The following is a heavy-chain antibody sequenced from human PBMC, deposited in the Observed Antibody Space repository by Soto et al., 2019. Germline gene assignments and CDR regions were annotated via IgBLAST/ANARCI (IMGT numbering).Heavy chain of an antibody. D-gene: IGHD3-10*01. V-gene: IGHV3-30-3*01. CDR3: PTVPPSIGRALFDS. CDR2: IAYDGSNK. J-gene: IGHJ4*02. Sequence: QVQLVESGGGVVQPGRSLRLSCTASVFNFSSYAMHWVRQTPGKGLEWVAVIAYDGSNKYYADSVKGRFTISRDNSTNAPYLPKNSMRAEDTAVYYCPTVPPSIGRALFDSWGPGTLVTVSS. CDR1: VFNFSSYA.